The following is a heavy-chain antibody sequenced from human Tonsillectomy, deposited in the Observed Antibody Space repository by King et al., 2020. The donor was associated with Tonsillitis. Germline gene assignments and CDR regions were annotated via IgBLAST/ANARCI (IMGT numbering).Heavy chain of an antibody. CDR1: GGSFSGYY. V-gene: IGHV4-34*01. D-gene: IGHD3-10*01. J-gene: IGHJ4*02. Sequence: VQLQQWGAGLLKPSEPLSLTCAVYGGSFSGYYWSWIRQPPGKGLEWIGEINHSGSTNYNPSLKSRVTISVDTSKNQFSLKLSSVTAADTAVYYCARGYYYVGYWGQGTLVTVSS. CDR3: ARGYYYVGY. CDR2: INHSGST.